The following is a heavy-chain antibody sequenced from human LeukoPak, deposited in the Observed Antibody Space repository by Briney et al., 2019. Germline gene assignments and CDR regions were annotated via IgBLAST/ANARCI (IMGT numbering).Heavy chain of an antibody. CDR2: ISYDGRQN. J-gene: IGHJ4*02. V-gene: IGHV3-30*04. Sequence: GGSLRLSCAASGFTFSTYAMNWVRQAPGKGLEWVAVISYDGRQNYYADSVKGRFTISRDNSKNTLYLQMNSLRAEDTALYYCAKDYYDSSGLFDYWGQGTLVTVSS. D-gene: IGHD3-22*01. CDR3: AKDYYDSSGLFDY. CDR1: GFTFSTYA.